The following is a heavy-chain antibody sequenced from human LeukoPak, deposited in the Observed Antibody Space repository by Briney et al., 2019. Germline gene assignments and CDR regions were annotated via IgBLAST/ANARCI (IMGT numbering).Heavy chain of an antibody. V-gene: IGHV4-39*01. CDR2: IYYSGST. Sequence: PSETLSLTCTVSGGSISCSSYYWGWIRQPPGKGLEWIGSIYYSGSTYYNPSLKSRVTISVDTSKNQFSLKLSSVTAADTAVYYCARTANYNWNHRDAFDIWGQGTMVTVSS. J-gene: IGHJ3*02. CDR1: GGSISCSSYY. CDR3: ARTANYNWNHRDAFDI. D-gene: IGHD1-14*01.